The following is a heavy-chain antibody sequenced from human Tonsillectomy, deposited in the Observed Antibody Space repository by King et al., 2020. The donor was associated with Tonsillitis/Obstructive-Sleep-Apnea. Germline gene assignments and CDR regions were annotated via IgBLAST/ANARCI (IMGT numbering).Heavy chain of an antibody. V-gene: IGHV3-7*03. CDR1: GFTFSSYW. J-gene: IGHJ3*02. Sequence: VQLVESGGGFVQPGGSLRLSCAASGFTFSSYWMSWVRQAPGKGLEWVANIKQVGSEKYYVDSVKGRFTISRDNAKNSLYLQMNSLRAEDTAVYYCARDLYCSGGSCYLAAFDIWGQGTMVTVSS. CDR2: IKQVGSEK. CDR3: ARDLYCSGGSCYLAAFDI. D-gene: IGHD2-15*01.